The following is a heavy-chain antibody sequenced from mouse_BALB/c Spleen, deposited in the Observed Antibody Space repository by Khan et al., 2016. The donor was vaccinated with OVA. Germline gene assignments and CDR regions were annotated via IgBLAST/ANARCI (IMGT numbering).Heavy chain of an antibody. D-gene: IGHD2-3*01. Sequence: EVELVESGGGLVQTGGSRKLSCAASGFTFSGFGMHWVRQAPEKGLEWVAYISSGSNTIYYADTVKGRFTTSRDNPKNTLFLQMTSLRSEDTAMYYCARTGYYYFDYWGQGTTLTVSS. CDR1: GFTFSGFG. J-gene: IGHJ2*01. CDR2: ISSGSNTI. CDR3: ARTGYYYFDY. V-gene: IGHV5-17*02.